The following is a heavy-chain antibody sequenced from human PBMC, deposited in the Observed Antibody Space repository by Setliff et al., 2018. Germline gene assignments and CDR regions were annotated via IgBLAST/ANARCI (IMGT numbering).Heavy chain of an antibody. Sequence: PSETLSLTCTVSGGSISSYYWSWIRQPPGKGLEWIGYIYTSGSTNYNPSLKSRVTLSVDTSKNQFSLKLSSMTAADTAVYFCAREDGPNYYYYYMDIWGKGTTVTVSS. J-gene: IGHJ6*03. D-gene: IGHD2-8*01. CDR2: IYTSGST. CDR3: AREDGPNYYYYYMDI. V-gene: IGHV4-4*08. CDR1: GGSISSYY.